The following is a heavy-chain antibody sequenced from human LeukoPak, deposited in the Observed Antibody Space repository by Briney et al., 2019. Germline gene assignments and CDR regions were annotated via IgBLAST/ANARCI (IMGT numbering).Heavy chain of an antibody. Sequence: SVKVSCKASGGALSSHPISWLRQAPGQGLEWMGGIIPMFGTTNFAEKFQGRVTLTTDKFTNTAYMEMTSLRSEGTAFYYCAREREYCSGGPCNPGRGYFDYWGQGTLVTVSS. J-gene: IGHJ4*02. V-gene: IGHV1-69*05. CDR3: AREREYCSGGPCNPGRGYFDY. D-gene: IGHD2-15*01. CDR2: IIPMFGTT. CDR1: GGALSSHP.